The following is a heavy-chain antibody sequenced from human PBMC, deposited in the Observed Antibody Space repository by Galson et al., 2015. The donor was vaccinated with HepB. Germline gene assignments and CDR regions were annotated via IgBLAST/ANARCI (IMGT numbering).Heavy chain of an antibody. CDR3: ARGGGAPDS. V-gene: IGHV3-7*04. Sequence: SLRLSCAASGFTFSQYWMSWVRQAPGKGLEWVAAIKHDESEKYYSDSVKGRFTVSRDNAKSSLYLQMNSLRAEDTAVYYCARGGGAPDSWGQGALVTVSS. J-gene: IGHJ4*02. D-gene: IGHD3-16*01. CDR2: IKHDESEK. CDR1: GFTFSQYW.